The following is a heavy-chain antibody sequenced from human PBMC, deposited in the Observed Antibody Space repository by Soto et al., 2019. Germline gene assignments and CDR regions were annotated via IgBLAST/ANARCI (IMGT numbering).Heavy chain of an antibody. D-gene: IGHD6-6*01. V-gene: IGHV3-9*01. Sequence: EVQLVESGGGLVQPGRSLRLSCAASGFTFDDYAMHWVRQAPGKGLEWVSGISWNSGTVGYADSVKGRFTISRDNGKNSLYLQMNNLRAEDTALYYCGKDIYVAARGVDYWGQGTLVTVSS. CDR2: ISWNSGTV. J-gene: IGHJ4*02. CDR1: GFTFDDYA. CDR3: GKDIYVAARGVDY.